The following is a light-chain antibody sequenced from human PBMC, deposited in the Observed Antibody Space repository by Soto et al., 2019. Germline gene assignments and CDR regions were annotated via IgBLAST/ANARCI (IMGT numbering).Light chain of an antibody. CDR1: QSVSSSY. Sequence: EIVLTQSPGTLSLSPGERATLSCRASQSVSSSYLAWYQQKPGQAPRLLIYAASSKTTGIPNMFSGSGSGNYFTLTISILAPEDFAVYYCQQYGSSPMTFGQGTKVEIK. J-gene: IGKJ1*01. CDR3: QQYGSSPMT. V-gene: IGKV3-20*01. CDR2: AAS.